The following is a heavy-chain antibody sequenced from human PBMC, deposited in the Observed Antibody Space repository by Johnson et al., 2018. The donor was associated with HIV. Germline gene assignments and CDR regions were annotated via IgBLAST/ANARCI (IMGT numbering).Heavy chain of an antibody. J-gene: IGHJ3*02. CDR3: AREETTAPAAFDI. Sequence: VQLVESGGGLVQPGGSLRLSCVASGFTFSSYTLHWVRQAPGKGLEYVSAISSNGGSTYYAHSVKGRFTISRDNSKNTLYLQMGNLRADDMAVYYCAREETTAPAAFDIWGQGTMVTVSS. V-gene: IGHV3-64*01. CDR1: GFTFSSYT. D-gene: IGHD4-17*01. CDR2: ISSNGGST.